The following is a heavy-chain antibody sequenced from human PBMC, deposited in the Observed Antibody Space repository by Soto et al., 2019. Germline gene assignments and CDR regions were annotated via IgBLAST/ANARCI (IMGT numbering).Heavy chain of an antibody. CDR3: AKGGYDILTGYYNFDY. J-gene: IGHJ4*02. D-gene: IGHD3-9*01. Sequence: PGGSLRLSCAASGFTFSSYAMSWVRQAPGKGLEWASAISGSGGSTYYADSVKGRFTISRDNSKNTLYLQMNSLRAEDTAVYYCAKGGYDILTGYYNFDYWGQGTLVTVSS. CDR1: GFTFSSYA. V-gene: IGHV3-23*01. CDR2: ISGSGGST.